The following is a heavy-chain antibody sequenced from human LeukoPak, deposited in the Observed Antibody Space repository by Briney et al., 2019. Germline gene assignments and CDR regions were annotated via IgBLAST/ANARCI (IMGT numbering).Heavy chain of an antibody. Sequence: GGSLRLACAATGFTFSSYAMSGVRQAPGKGLEWVSAISGSGGSTYYADSVKGRFTISRDNSKNTLYLQMNSLRAEDTAVYYCAKYQLLFYMDVWGKGTTVTVSS. CDR3: AKYQLLFYMDV. V-gene: IGHV3-23*01. CDR1: GFTFSSYA. D-gene: IGHD2-2*01. J-gene: IGHJ6*03. CDR2: ISGSGGST.